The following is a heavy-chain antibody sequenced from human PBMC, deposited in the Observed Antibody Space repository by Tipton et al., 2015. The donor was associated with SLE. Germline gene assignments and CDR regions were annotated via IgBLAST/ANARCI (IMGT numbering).Heavy chain of an antibody. J-gene: IGHJ4*02. CDR2: MYHSGRA. V-gene: IGHV4-39*07. CDR1: GGSISSSSYY. CDR3: ARVSLDFWSGYHIDY. Sequence: TLSLTCTVSGGSISSSSYYWGWIRQPPGKGLEWIGSMYHSGRAYYNPSLKSRVTISLDTSKNQFSLKLSSVTAADTAVYYCARVSLDFWSGYHIDYWGQGTLVTVSS. D-gene: IGHD3-3*01.